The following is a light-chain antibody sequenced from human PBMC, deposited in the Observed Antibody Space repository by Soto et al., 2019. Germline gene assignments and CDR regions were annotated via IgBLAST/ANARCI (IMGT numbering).Light chain of an antibody. CDR3: TSFIIIHTYV. V-gene: IGLV2-14*01. Sequence: QSVLTQPASVSGSPGQSITISCTGTSSDVGGYDYVAWYQQYPDKAPKLLIYNVNNRPSGVSLRFSGSKSGNTASLTISGLLPEDEADYYCTSFIIIHTYVFGTGTKLTVL. CDR1: SSDVGGYDY. CDR2: NVN. J-gene: IGLJ1*01.